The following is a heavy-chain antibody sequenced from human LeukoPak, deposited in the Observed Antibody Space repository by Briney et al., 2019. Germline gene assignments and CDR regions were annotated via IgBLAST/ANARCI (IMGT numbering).Heavy chain of an antibody. D-gene: IGHD3-22*01. J-gene: IGHJ4*02. Sequence: GASVKVSCKASGYTFTGYYMHWVRQAPGQGLEWMGRINPNSGGTNYAQKFQGRVTITRDTSISTAYMELSRLRSDDTAVYYCARRFNYYDSSGYYEGFYFDYWGQGTLVSVSS. CDR2: INPNSGGT. CDR3: ARRFNYYDSSGYYEGFYFDY. CDR1: GYTFTGYY. V-gene: IGHV1-2*06.